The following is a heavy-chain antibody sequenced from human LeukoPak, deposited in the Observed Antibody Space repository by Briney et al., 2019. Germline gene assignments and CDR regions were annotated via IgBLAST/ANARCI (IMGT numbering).Heavy chain of an antibody. J-gene: IGHJ4*02. CDR3: ARGKWRQLADY. V-gene: IGHV3-30-3*01. D-gene: IGHD6-6*01. CDR2: ISYDGSNK. CDR1: GFTFSSYA. Sequence: PGGSLRLSCAASGFTFSSYAMHWVRQAPGKGLEWVAVISYDGSNKYYADSVKGRFTISGDNSKNTLYLQMNSLRAEDTAVYYCARGKWRQLADYWGQGTLVTVSS.